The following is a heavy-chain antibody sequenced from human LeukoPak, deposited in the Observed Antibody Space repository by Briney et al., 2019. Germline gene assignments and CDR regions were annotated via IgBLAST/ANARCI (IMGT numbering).Heavy chain of an antibody. V-gene: IGHV3-33*01. D-gene: IGHD6-13*01. Sequence: GGSLRLYCAASGFTFSSYGMHWVRQAPGKGLEWVAVIWYDGSNKYYADSVKGRFTISRDNSKNTLYLQMNSLRAEDTAVYYCARDGQQLVPYYFDYWGQGTLVTVSS. CDR1: GFTFSSYG. CDR3: ARDGQQLVPYYFDY. CDR2: IWYDGSNK. J-gene: IGHJ4*02.